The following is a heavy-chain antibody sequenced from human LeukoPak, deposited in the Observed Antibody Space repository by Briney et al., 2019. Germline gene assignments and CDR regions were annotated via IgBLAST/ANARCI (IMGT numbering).Heavy chain of an antibody. CDR1: GGSFSGYY. J-gene: IGHJ3*02. D-gene: IGHD6-6*01. V-gene: IGHV4-4*07. CDR2: IYTSGST. CDR3: ARDYSSSEDAFDI. Sequence: SETLSLTCAVYGGSFSGYYWSWIRQPAGKGLEWIGRIYTSGSTNYNPSLKSRVTMSVDTSKNQFSLKLSSVTAADTAVYYCARDYSSSEDAFDIWGQGTMVTVSS.